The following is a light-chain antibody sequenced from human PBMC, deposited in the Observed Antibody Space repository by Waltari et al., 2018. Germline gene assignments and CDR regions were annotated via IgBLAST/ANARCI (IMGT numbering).Light chain of an antibody. V-gene: IGKV1-39*01. Sequence: DIQMTQSPSSLSASVGDRVTITCRASKSISSYLNWYQKKPGKAPKLLIYAESGLQSGVPSRFSGSGSRSDYTLTISSLQPEDFAAYYCQQSYGKPYTFGQGTKLEIK. CDR3: QQSYGKPYT. CDR1: KSISSY. CDR2: AES. J-gene: IGKJ2*01.